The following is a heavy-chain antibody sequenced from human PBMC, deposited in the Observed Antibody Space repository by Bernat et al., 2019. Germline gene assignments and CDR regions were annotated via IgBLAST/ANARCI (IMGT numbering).Heavy chain of an antibody. Sequence: EVQLVESGGELVQPGGSLTLACAAAGFSFRTYEMTGVRQAPGKGLEWVSYISGSGTIIDYADSVKGRFTISRDNAKNSLYLQMNSLRAEDTAVYYCVRDAMDYSNYGYYFDYWGQGILVTVSS. CDR3: VRDAMDYSNYGYYFDY. V-gene: IGHV3-48*03. CDR1: GFSFRTYE. CDR2: ISGSGTII. D-gene: IGHD4-11*01. J-gene: IGHJ4*02.